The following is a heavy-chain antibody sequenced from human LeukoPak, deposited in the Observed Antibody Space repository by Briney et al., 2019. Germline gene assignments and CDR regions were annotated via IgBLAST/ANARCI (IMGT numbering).Heavy chain of an antibody. CDR1: GYTFTSYY. V-gene: IGHV1-46*01. CDR2: INPSGGST. J-gene: IGHJ5*02. Sequence: AASVKVSCKASGYTFTSYYMHWVRQAPGQGLEWMGIINPSGGSTSYAQKFQGRVTMTRDTSTSTVYMELSSLRAEDTAVYYCARVTSGVWSYNWFDPWGQGTLLTVSS. CDR3: ARVTSGVWSYNWFDP. D-gene: IGHD3-10*01.